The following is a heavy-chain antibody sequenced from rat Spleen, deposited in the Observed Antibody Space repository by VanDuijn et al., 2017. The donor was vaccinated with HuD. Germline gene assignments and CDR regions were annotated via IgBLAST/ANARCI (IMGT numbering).Heavy chain of an antibody. CDR3: ARANRDTYAHFDY. CDR2: IWAGGST. V-gene: IGHV2-43*01. CDR1: GFSLTNFH. J-gene: IGHJ2*01. Sequence: QVQLKESGPGLVQPSQTLSLTCTVSGFSLTNFHVTWVRQPPGKGLEWVGVIWAGGSTAYNSLLKSRLSISRDTSKNQVFLKMNRLQTEDTATYYCARANRDTYAHFDYWGQGVMVTVSS. D-gene: IGHD2-5*01.